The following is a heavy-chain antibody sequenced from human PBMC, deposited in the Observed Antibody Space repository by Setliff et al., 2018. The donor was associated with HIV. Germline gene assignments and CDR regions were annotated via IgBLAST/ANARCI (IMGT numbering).Heavy chain of an antibody. J-gene: IGHJ4*02. V-gene: IGHV4-61*09. CDR1: GGSISNSRYY. Sequence: SETLSLTCTVSGGSISNSRYYWIWIRQPAGKGLEWIGHVYTTGGTNYNPSLESRLTISIDTSKNQFSLNLTSVTAADTAVYYCVTSSSWSSRLNFWGPGMLVTVSS. CDR3: VTSSSWSSRLNF. CDR2: VYTTGGT. D-gene: IGHD2-2*01.